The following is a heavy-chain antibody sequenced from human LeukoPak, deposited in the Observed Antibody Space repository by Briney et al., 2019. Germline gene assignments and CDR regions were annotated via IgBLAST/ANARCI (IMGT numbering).Heavy chain of an antibody. D-gene: IGHD3-9*01. J-gene: IGHJ4*02. CDR1: GFTFDDYA. V-gene: IGHV3-23*01. Sequence: PGGSLRLSCAASGFTFDDYAMHWVRQAPGKGLEWVSAISGSGGSTYYADSVKGRFTISRDNSKNTLYLQMNSLRAEDTAVYYCANDDDPILTGYYPPVGGGGYWGQGTLVTVSS. CDR2: ISGSGGST. CDR3: ANDDDPILTGYYPPVGGGGY.